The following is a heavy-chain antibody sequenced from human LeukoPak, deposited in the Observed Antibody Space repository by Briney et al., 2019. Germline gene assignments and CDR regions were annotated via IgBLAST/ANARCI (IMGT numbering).Heavy chain of an antibody. J-gene: IGHJ4*02. CDR3: ASAAQTLGYCSGGSCYSSRPFDY. CDR1: GGSISISSYY. D-gene: IGHD2-15*01. Sequence: SETLSLTCTVSGGSISISSYYWGWIRQPPGKGLEWIGSIYYSGRTYYNPSLKSRVTISVDTSKNQFSLKLSSVTAADTAVYYCASAAQTLGYCSGGSCYSSRPFDYWGQGTLVTVSS. CDR2: IYYSGRT. V-gene: IGHV4-39*01.